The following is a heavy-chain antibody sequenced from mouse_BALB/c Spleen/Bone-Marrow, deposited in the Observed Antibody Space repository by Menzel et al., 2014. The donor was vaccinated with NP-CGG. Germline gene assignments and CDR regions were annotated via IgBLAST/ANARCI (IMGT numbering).Heavy chain of an antibody. Sequence: VQLQQSGAELVKPGASVKLSCTASGSNIKDTYMHWVKQRPEQGLEWIGRIDPANGNTKYDPKFQGKAAITADTSSNTAYLQLSSLTSEDTAVYYCASYYYGRAWFAYWGRGTLVTVSA. CDR3: ASYYYGRAWFAY. D-gene: IGHD1-1*01. CDR2: IDPANGNT. CDR1: GSNIKDTY. V-gene: IGHV14-3*02. J-gene: IGHJ3*01.